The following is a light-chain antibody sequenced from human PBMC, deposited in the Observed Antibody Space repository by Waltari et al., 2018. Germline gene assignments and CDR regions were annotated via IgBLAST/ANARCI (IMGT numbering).Light chain of an antibody. V-gene: IGKV1D-13*01. CDR3: QQFNNYPFT. J-gene: IGKJ4*01. CDR1: QGISSA. CDR2: DAS. Sequence: ALQLTQSPSSLSASVGDLVTITCRGSQGISSALAWYQQKPGKAPKLLIYDASSLESEVPSRFSGSGSGTDFTLTISSLQPEDFATYYCQQFNNYPFTFGGGTKVEIK.